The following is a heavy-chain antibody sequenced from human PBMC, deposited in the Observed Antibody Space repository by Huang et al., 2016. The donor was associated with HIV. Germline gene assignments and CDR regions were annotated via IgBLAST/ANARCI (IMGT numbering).Heavy chain of an antibody. CDR2: IKGDGLT. CDR1: GFNFLTYA. J-gene: IGHJ5*02. CDR3: ARDKEAGTPFFDP. D-gene: IGHD6-19*01. V-gene: IGHV1-3*01. Sequence: QVQLVQSGAEVEKPGASVNLSCKASGFNFLTYALHWVGQAPGQILEWMVWIKGDGLTKYSQEFQGRVTITRDRSASTVYVDFKSLTYEDTAVYYCARDKEAGTPFFDPWGQGTLVTVSS.